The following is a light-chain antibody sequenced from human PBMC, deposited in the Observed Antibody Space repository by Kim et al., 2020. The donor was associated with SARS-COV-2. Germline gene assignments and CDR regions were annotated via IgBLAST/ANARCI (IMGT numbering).Light chain of an antibody. CDR3: QQYHSLPWT. CDR1: QSVDSNY. CDR2: GAS. V-gene: IGKV3-20*01. J-gene: IGKJ1*01. Sequence: PGDRATLSCRASQSVDSNYLAWVQQRPGQAPRLLIFGASSRATGIPDRFSGSGSGTDFTLTVTRLEPEDFAVYFCQQYHSLPWTFGQGTKVDIK.